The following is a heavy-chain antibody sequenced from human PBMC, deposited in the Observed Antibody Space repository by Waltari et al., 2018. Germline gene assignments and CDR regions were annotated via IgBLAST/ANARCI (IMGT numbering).Heavy chain of an antibody. Sequence: QVQLVQSGAEVKKPGSSVKVSCQPSGGHLSSYAISWVRQAPGQGLEWMGGISPIFGTANYAQKFQGRVTITADESTSTAYMELSSLRSEDTAVYYCARVKGGAVAGPLDYWGQGTLVTVSS. CDR2: ISPIFGTA. CDR3: ARVKGGAVAGPLDY. J-gene: IGHJ4*02. D-gene: IGHD6-19*01. CDR1: GGHLSSYA. V-gene: IGHV1-69*01.